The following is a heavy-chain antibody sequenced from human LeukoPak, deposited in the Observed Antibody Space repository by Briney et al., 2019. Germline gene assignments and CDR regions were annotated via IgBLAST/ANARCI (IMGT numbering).Heavy chain of an antibody. CDR1: GFIFNNYA. J-gene: IGHJ4*02. CDR2: ISGSGSGT. Sequence: QTGGSLRLSCAVSGFIFNNYAMNWVRQAPGKGLEWVSGISGSGSGTYYADSVNGRVTISRDNAKNTLFLQMNSLSAEDTAIYYCAKDREDTGMPEGTFDSWGQGTLVTVSS. CDR3: AKDREDTGMPEGTFDS. V-gene: IGHV3-23*01. D-gene: IGHD1-1*01.